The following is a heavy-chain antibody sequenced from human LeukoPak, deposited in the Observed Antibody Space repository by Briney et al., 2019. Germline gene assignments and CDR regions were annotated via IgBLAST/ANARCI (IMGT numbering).Heavy chain of an antibody. CDR1: GFRFDDYY. V-gene: IGHV3-11*01. D-gene: IGHD4/OR15-4a*01. J-gene: IGHJ4*02. CDR3: ARHMVLSPCDY. CDR2: ISASGGIM. Sequence: GGSLRLSCAASGFRFDDYYLSWIRQAPGKGLEWISFISASGGIMDYADSVKGRFTISRDNAKNSVYLEMNNLRAEDTAVYHCARHMVLSPCDYWGPGTLVTVSS.